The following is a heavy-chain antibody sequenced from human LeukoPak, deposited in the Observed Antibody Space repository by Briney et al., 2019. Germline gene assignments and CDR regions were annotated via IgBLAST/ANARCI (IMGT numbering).Heavy chain of an antibody. CDR3: ARDRDSSGLRDFDL. Sequence: SETLSLTCTVSGGSISSYYWSWIRQPPGKGLEWIGYIYYSGNTNSISIDTSKNRFSLQLSSVTAADTAVYYCARDRDSSGLRDFDLWGRGTLVTVSA. CDR1: GGSISSYY. V-gene: IGHV4-59*01. CDR2: IYYSGNT. D-gene: IGHD3-22*01. J-gene: IGHJ2*01.